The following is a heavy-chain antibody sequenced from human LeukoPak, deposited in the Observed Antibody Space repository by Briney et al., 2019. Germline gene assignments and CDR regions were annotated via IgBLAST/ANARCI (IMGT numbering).Heavy chain of an antibody. D-gene: IGHD2-2*01. CDR2: ISDSTTTI. J-gene: IGHJ4*02. CDR3: AKVGVPATMELGTRGVATTIELDY. Sequence: GGSLRLSCAASGFTFSSSHMNWARQAPGKGLEWISYISDSTTTIYYADSVKGRFTISRDNSKNTLYLQMNSLRAEDTAVYYCAKVGVPATMELGTRGVATTIELDYWGQGTLVTVSS. CDR1: GFTFSSSH. V-gene: IGHV3-48*01.